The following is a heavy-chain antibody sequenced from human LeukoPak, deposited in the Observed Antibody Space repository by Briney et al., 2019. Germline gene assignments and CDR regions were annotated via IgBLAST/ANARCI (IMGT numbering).Heavy chain of an antibody. CDR1: GFTFDDYA. CDR2: ISWNSGSI. Sequence: GGSLRVSCAASGFTFDDYAMHWVRQAPGNGLEWVSGISWNSGSIGYADSVKGRFTISRDNAKNSLYLQMNSLRAEDTALYYCAKDHYYDSSGYYFEKIFDYWGQGTLVTVSS. V-gene: IGHV3-9*01. CDR3: AKDHYYDSSGYYFEKIFDY. D-gene: IGHD3-22*01. J-gene: IGHJ4*02.